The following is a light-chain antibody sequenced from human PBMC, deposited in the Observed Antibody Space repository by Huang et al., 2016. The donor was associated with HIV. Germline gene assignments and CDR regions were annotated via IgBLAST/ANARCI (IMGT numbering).Light chain of an antibody. CDR3: LQHKNFHTPT. CDR2: GAS. Sequence: DIQMTQSPSAMSASVGDRVITTCRATQDISNNVAWFQQKPGKAPTRLIYGASSLQTGVPSRFSGSGSGTEFTLTINSLQPEDSATYYCLQHKNFHTPTFGQGTEVEVK. V-gene: IGKV1-17*03. J-gene: IGKJ1*01. CDR1: QDISNN.